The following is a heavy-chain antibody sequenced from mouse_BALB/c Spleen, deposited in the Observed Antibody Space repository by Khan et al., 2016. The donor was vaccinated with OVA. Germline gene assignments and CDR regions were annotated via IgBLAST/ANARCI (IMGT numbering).Heavy chain of an antibody. Sequence: EVQLVESGGGLVQPKGSLKLSCAASGFTFNTYAMNWVRQAPGKGLEWVARISSKSNNYATYYADSVKDRFTISSDDSQIMLYLQMNNLKTEDTTMYYCVSRSWFAYWGQGTLVTVSA. CDR3: VSRSWFAY. V-gene: IGHV10-1*02. CDR1: GFTFNTYA. J-gene: IGHJ3*01. CDR2: ISSKSNNYAT.